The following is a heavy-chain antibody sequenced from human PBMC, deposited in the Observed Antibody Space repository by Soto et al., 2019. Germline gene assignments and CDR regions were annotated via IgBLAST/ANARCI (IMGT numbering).Heavy chain of an antibody. D-gene: IGHD2-21*01. J-gene: IGHJ5*02. CDR2: ISPKGTYR. V-gene: IGHV3-11*06. CDR1: GFSFSDYY. CDR3: SRGGGGGLFDL. Sequence: PGLSMRLPCATGGFSFSDYYMSWIRQAPGKGLEFVSYISPKGTYRTYADAVKGRFTISRDNAKNSLYLQVNSLRAEDTAVYYCSRGGGGGLFDLWGQGTLVTVSS.